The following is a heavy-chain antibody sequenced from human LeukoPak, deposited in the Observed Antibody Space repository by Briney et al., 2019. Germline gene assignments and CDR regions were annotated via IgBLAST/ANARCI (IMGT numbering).Heavy chain of an antibody. CDR3: GRDYFGSVDY. V-gene: IGHV3-74*01. J-gene: IGHJ4*02. CDR1: GFTLSSYW. CDR2: INSDGSGT. Sequence: PGGSLRLSCAASGFTLSSYWMQWVRQVPGKGLVWVSRINSDGSGTIYADSVKGRFTISRDNAKNTLYLQMNSLRAEDTAVYYCGRDYFGSVDYWGQGTLVTVSS. D-gene: IGHD2/OR15-2a*01.